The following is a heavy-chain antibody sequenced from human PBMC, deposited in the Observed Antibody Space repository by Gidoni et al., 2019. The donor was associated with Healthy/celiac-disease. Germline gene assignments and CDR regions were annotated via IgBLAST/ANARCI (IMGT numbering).Heavy chain of an antibody. CDR3: AKEVDSPGTPLYYYYMDV. CDR2: ISWNSGSI. Sequence: EVQLVESGGGLVQPGRSLRLSCAASGFTFDDYAMHWVRQAPGKGLEGVSGISWNSGSIGYADSVKGRFTISRDNAKNSLYLQMNSLRAEDTALYYCAKEVDSPGTPLYYYYMDVWGKGTTVTVSS. V-gene: IGHV3-9*01. D-gene: IGHD2-21*01. CDR1: GFTFDDYA. J-gene: IGHJ6*03.